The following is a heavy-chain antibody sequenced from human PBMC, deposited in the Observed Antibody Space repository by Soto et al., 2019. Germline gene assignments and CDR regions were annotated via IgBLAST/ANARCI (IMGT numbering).Heavy chain of an antibody. D-gene: IGHD6-19*01. CDR2: ISAYNGNT. Sequence: ASVKVSCKASGYTFTSYGISWVRQAPGQGLEWMGWISAYNGNTNYAQKLQGRVTMTTDTSTSTAYMELRSLRSDDTAVYYCARDLGSGLLSYYYGMDVWGQGTTVTVSS. CDR1: GYTFTSYG. V-gene: IGHV1-18*01. J-gene: IGHJ6*02. CDR3: ARDLGSGLLSYYYGMDV.